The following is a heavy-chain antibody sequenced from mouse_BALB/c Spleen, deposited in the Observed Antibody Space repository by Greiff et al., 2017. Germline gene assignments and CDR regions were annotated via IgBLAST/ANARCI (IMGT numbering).Heavy chain of an antibody. CDR2: ISDGGSYT. CDR3: ARYYYGYGCAY. D-gene: IGHD1-2*01. J-gene: IGHJ3*01. CDR1: GFTFSDYY. Sequence: EVQLVESGGGLVKPGGSLKLSCAASGFTFSDYYMYWVRQTPEKRLEWVATISDGGSYTYYPDSVKGRFTISRDNAKNNLYLQMSSLKSEDTAMYYCARYYYGYGCAYWGQGTLVTVSA. V-gene: IGHV5-4*02.